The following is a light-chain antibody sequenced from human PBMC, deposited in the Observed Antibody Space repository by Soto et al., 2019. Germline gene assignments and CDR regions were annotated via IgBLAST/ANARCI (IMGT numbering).Light chain of an antibody. CDR1: SSNIENNY. V-gene: IGLV1-51*01. CDR2: DDY. J-gene: IGLJ1*01. CDR3: ATWDSSLSNGL. Sequence: QSALTQPPSVSAAPGQKVTISCSGSSSNIENNYVSWYQQLPGTAPKLLIYDDYKRPSGIPDRFSASKSGSSAALDISGLQTGDEADYYCATWDSSLSNGLFGTGTKLTVL.